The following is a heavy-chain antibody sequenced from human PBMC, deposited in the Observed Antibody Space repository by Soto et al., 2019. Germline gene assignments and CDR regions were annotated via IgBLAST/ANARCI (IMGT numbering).Heavy chain of an antibody. CDR3: ARGRGIPEWFDP. V-gene: IGHV1-8*01. CDR1: GYPFTSYD. Sequence: QVQLVQSGAEVKKPGASVKVSCKASGYPFTSYDIHWLRQATGQGLEWMGPMRPKSGHTGYAQKFQGRRTMTRDTSTDTAYMELNSLRSEDTAVYYCARGRGIPEWFDPWGPGTLVSVTS. D-gene: IGHD6-13*01. CDR2: MRPKSGHT. J-gene: IGHJ5*02.